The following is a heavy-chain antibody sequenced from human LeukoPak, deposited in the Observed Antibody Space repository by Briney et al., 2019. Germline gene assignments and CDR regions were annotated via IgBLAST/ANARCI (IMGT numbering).Heavy chain of an antibody. CDR1: GYSFTTYW. V-gene: IGHV5-51*01. CDR2: IYPDDSDT. Sequence: GESLKIACKGSGYSFTTYWIGWVRQMPGKGLEWMGVIYPDDSDTRYSPSFQGQVTISADKSITTAYLQWSSLKASDPAMYYCARWGYSSSWHPDYWGQGTLVTVSS. CDR3: ARWGYSSSWHPDY. J-gene: IGHJ4*02. D-gene: IGHD6-13*01.